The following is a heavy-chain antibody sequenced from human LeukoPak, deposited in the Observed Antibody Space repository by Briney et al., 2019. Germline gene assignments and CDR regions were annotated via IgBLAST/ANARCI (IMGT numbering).Heavy chain of an antibody. CDR3: ASLYCSGGICYSGLGSADY. J-gene: IGHJ4*02. V-gene: IGHV4-39*01. CDR2: IYYSGST. CDR1: GGSISSSTYY. Sequence: SETLSLTCTVTGGSISSSTYYWGWIRQPPGKGLEWIGSIYYSGSTYYNPSLKSRVTISVDTSKNQFSLKLSSVTAADTAVYFCASLYCSGGICYSGLGSADYWGRGTLVTVSS. D-gene: IGHD2-15*01.